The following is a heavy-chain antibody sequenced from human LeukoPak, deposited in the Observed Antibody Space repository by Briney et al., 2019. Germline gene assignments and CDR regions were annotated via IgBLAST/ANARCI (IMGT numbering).Heavy chain of an antibody. Sequence: GESLKISCKGSGYSFTSYWIGWVRQMPGKGLEWMGIIYPGDSDTRYSPSFQGQVTISADKSISTAYLQWSSLKASDTAMYYCAREGHYYDGSGYYYVSSQYFQHWGQGTLVTVSS. D-gene: IGHD3-22*01. V-gene: IGHV5-51*01. CDR2: IYPGDSDT. J-gene: IGHJ1*01. CDR3: AREGHYYDGSGYYYVSSQYFQH. CDR1: GYSFTSYW.